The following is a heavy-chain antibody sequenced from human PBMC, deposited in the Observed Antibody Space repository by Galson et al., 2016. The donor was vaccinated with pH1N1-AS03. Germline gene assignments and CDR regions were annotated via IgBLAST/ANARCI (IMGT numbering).Heavy chain of an antibody. Sequence: SVKVSCKASGGTFSSFAISWVRQAPGQGLEWMGGIIPIFGTPNYAQKFQGRVTITADKSTFTAYMELSSLRSEDMAVYYCARPRGWSGHDAFDIWGQGTMVTVSS. V-gene: IGHV1-69*06. D-gene: IGHD3-3*01. CDR1: GGTFSSFA. J-gene: IGHJ3*02. CDR3: ARPRGWSGHDAFDI. CDR2: IIPIFGTP.